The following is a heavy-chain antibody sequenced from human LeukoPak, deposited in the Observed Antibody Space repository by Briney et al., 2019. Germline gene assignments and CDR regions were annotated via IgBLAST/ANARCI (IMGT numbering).Heavy chain of an antibody. CDR3: ARDKYVYGSGSIFDY. CDR1: GYSISSGYY. CDR2: IYHSGST. V-gene: IGHV4-38-2*02. J-gene: IGHJ4*02. Sequence: SETLSLTCTVSGYSISSGYYWGWIRQPPGKGLEWIGSIYHSGSTYYNPSLKSRVTISVDTSKNQFSLKLSSVTAADTAVYYCARDKYVYGSGSIFDYWGQGTLVTVSS. D-gene: IGHD3-10*01.